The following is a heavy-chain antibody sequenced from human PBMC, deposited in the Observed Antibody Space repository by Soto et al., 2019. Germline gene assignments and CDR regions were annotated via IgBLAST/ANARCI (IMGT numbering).Heavy chain of an antibody. CDR2: IYYSGST. J-gene: IGHJ5*02. CDR1: GGSISSGGYS. Sequence: SETLSLTCTVSGGSISSGGYSWSWIRQHPGKGLEWIGYIYYSGSTYYNPSLKSRVTISVDTSKNQFSLKLSSVTAADTAVYYCARGGVITSCGGVSGNWFDPWGQGTLVTVSS. V-gene: IGHV4-31*03. D-gene: IGHD3-3*01. CDR3: ARGGVITSCGGVSGNWFDP.